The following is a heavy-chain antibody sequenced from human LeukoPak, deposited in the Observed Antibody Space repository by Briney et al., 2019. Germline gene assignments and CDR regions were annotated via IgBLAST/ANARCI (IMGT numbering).Heavy chain of an antibody. J-gene: IGHJ3*02. V-gene: IGHV4-30-2*05. D-gene: IGHD3-10*01. CDR3: ARVKRGLLWFGEVQSAFDI. CDR2: IYHSGST. Sequence: SETLSLTCAVSGGSIRSSGYCWSWIRQPPGKGLEWIGYIYHSGSTYYNPSLRSRVTMSVDTSKNQFSLKLSSVTAADTAVYYCARVKRGLLWFGEVQSAFDIWGQGTMVTVSP. CDR1: GGSIRSSGYC.